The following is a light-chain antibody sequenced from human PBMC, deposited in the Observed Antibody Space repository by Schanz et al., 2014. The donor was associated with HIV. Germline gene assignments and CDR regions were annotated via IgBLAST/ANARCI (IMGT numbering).Light chain of an antibody. CDR3: QQSYSTLGT. V-gene: IGKV3-15*01. Sequence: EVVMTQSPATLSVSPGERGTLSCRASQSVRGNLAWYQQKPGQAPRLLIYGASTRATGIPARFSGSGSGTEFTLTISSLQSEDFATYYCQQSYSTLGTFGQGTKVEIK. CDR2: GAS. J-gene: IGKJ1*01. CDR1: QSVRGN.